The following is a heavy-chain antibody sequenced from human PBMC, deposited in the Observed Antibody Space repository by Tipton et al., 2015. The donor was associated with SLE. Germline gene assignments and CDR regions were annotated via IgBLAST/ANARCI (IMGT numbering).Heavy chain of an antibody. D-gene: IGHD3-22*01. V-gene: IGHV3-23*01. CDR3: ANDPTPTRIVVVTYYFDY. CDR2: ISGSGGST. CDR1: GFTFSSYA. J-gene: IGHJ4*02. Sequence: GSLRLSCAASGFTFSSYAMSWVRQAPGKGLAWVSAISGSGGSTYYADSVKARFTISRDNSKNTLYLQMNSLRAEDTAVYYCANDPTPTRIVVVTYYFDYWGQGTLVTVSS.